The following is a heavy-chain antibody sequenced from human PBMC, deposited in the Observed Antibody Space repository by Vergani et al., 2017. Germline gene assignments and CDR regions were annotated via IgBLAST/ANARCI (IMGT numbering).Heavy chain of an antibody. CDR2: IKSTFDRGTT. V-gene: IGHV3-15*07. CDR1: GFSFRNSW. CDR3: TTDPRYCGDGACYFLRDHHYYGMDV. J-gene: IGHJ6*02. Sequence: EVQLVESGGGIVKPGGSLRLSCVASGFSFRNSWMNWVRRTPGQGLEWVGRIKSTFDRGTTDYAAAVKGRFTISRDDSKNTLFLQMNGLKTEDIGVYYCTTDPRYCGDGACYFLRDHHYYGMDVWGQGTTVTVSS. D-gene: IGHD2/OR15-2a*01.